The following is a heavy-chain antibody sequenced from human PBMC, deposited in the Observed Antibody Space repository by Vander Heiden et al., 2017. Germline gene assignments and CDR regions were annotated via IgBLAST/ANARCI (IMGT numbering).Heavy chain of an antibody. CDR3: AREATFGGVIDHFDY. CDR1: ELTLTDYV. J-gene: IGHJ4*02. V-gene: IGHV3-30*03. D-gene: IGHD3-16*02. Sequence: QVPLAASGGGVVQPGTWLGVAGGASELTLTDYVIHWVRQAPGKGLEWLALIPHDVNKKEYADSVKRRFTISRDNSENTAFLQMNSLRTDDTAMYYCAREATFGGVIDHFDYWGQGTLVTVSS. CDR2: IPHDVNKK.